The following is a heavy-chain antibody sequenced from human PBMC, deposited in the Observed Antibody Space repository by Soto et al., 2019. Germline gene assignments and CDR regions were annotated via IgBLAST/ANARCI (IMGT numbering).Heavy chain of an antibody. V-gene: IGHV3-53*01. CDR1: GFTASSNY. D-gene: IGHD2-8*01. Sequence: PGGSLRLSCAASGFTASSNYMSWVRQAPGQGPQWVSVIYSGGSTYYADSVKGRFTVSRDNSRNTLYLQMNSLRADETAVYYCLRDGRKWYCGMDVCGQGYTVTVSS. CDR2: IYSGGST. CDR3: LRDGRKWYCGMDV. J-gene: IGHJ6*02.